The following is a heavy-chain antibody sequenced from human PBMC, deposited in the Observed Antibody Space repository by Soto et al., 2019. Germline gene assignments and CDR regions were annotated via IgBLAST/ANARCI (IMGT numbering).Heavy chain of an antibody. J-gene: IGHJ4*02. CDR3: ARARFLADY. D-gene: IGHD3-3*01. CDR1: GITFGSRA. Sequence: EVQLLESGGDLVQPGGSLRLSCVASGITFGSRAMSWVRQAPGEGLEWVSTVTDTGGDAKYADSVRGRSTISRDNSKNTLYLQMNSLRAEDTAVYYCARARFLADYWGQGTLVTVSS. CDR2: VTDTGGDA. V-gene: IGHV3-23*01.